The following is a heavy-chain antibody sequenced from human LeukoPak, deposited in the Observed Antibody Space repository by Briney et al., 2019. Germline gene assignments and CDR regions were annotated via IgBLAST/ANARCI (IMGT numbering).Heavy chain of an antibody. V-gene: IGHV5-51*01. Sequence: GESLKTSFKGSGYSFTSYWIGWVRPLPGKGLEWMGIIYPGDSDTRYSPSFQGQVTISADKSISTAYLQWSSLKASDTAMYYCARLTHSGSDNWFDPWGQGTLVTVSS. J-gene: IGHJ5*02. CDR3: ARLTHSGSDNWFDP. D-gene: IGHD3-10*01. CDR2: IYPGDSDT. CDR1: GYSFTSYW.